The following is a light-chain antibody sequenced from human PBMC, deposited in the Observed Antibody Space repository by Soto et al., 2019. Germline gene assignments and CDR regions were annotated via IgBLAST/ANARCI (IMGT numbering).Light chain of an antibody. CDR3: QQSYSTPFT. Sequence: DIQITQSPSSLSASVGDRVTITCRSSQTISTFLHWFQQKPGKAPNLLIYDASSLQSGVPSRFSGSGSGTDFTLTISSLQPEDFATYYCQQSYSTPFTFGQGTRWRL. CDR1: QTISTF. J-gene: IGKJ5*01. V-gene: IGKV1-39*01. CDR2: DAS.